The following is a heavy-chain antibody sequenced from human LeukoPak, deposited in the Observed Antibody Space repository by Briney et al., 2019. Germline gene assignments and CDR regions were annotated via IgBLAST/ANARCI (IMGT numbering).Heavy chain of an antibody. J-gene: IGHJ4*02. CDR3: ARGGGYISSWSYFDY. V-gene: IGHV3-48*03. CDR2: ISSTGTTI. D-gene: IGHD6-13*01. Sequence: GGSLRLSCSASGFTFSSYEMNWVRQAPGKGLEWVSHISSTGTTIYYADSVRGQFTISRDNAENSLYLQMNSLRAEDTAVYYCARGGGYISSWSYFDYWGQGTLVTVSS. CDR1: GFTFSSYE.